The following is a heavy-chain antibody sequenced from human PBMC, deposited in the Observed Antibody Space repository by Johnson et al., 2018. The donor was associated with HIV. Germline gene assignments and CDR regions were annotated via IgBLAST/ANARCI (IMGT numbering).Heavy chain of an antibody. CDR1: GFTFSTYA. CDR3: ARGEYYYDSSGYSNTPDAFDI. Sequence: QVQLVESGGGVVQPGRSLRLSCAASGFTFSTYAMHWVRQAPGKGLEWVSVIYSGGSTYYADSVKGRFTISRDNSKNTLYLQMNSLRAEDTAVYYCARGEYYYDSSGYSNTPDAFDIWGQGTMVTVSS. V-gene: IGHV3-NL1*01. D-gene: IGHD3-22*01. CDR2: IYSGGST. J-gene: IGHJ3*02.